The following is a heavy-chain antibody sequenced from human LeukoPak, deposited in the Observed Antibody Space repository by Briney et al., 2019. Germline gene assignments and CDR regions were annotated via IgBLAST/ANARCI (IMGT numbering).Heavy chain of an antibody. J-gene: IGHJ4*02. V-gene: IGHV4-4*09. CDR2: IYSSGIT. CDR1: GDSISSYY. Sequence: KPSETLSLTCTVSGDSISSYYWSWIWQPPGKGLEWIGYIYSSGITNYNPSLKSRVTISTDTSKNQLSLQLTSVTAADTAVYYCARRGNQFDCWGQGTLVTVSS. D-gene: IGHD3-10*01. CDR3: ARRGNQFDC.